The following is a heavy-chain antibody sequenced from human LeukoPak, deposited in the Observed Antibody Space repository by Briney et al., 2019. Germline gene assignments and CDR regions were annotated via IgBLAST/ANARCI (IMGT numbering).Heavy chain of an antibody. CDR3: AKDPNGDYIGTFDI. V-gene: IGHV3-30-3*01. Sequence: PGRSLRLSCAASGFTFSSYAMHWVRQAPGKGLEWVAVISYDGSNKYYADSVKGRFTISRDNSKNTLYLQMNSLRAEDTAKYYCAKDPNGDYIGTFDIWGQGTMVIVS. CDR1: GFTFSSYA. CDR2: ISYDGSNK. J-gene: IGHJ3*02. D-gene: IGHD4-17*01.